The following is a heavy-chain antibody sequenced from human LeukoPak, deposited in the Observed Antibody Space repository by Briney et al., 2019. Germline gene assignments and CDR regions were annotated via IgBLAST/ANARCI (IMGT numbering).Heavy chain of an antibody. CDR1: GFTFSSYG. Sequence: GGSLRLSCAASGFTFSSYGMHWVRQAPGKGLEWVAVISYDGSNKYYADSVKGRFTISRDNSKNTLYLQMNSLRAEDTAVYYCARDPFRPIVVVVAALYYFDYWGQGTLVTVSS. V-gene: IGHV3-30*03. CDR3: ARDPFRPIVVVVAALYYFDY. CDR2: ISYDGSNK. D-gene: IGHD2-15*01. J-gene: IGHJ4*02.